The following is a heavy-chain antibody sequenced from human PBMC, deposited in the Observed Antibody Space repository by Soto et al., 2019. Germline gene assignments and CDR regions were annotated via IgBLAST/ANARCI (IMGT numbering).Heavy chain of an antibody. V-gene: IGHV3-7*01. CDR1: GFTFSTYF. CDR2: IKPDGSER. Sequence: VQLVESGGGLVQPGGSLRLSCAASGFTFSTYFMTWVRQAPGKGLEWVATIKPDGSERWYVDSVKGRFTISRDNAKNSLYLEMNSLRAEDTAVYFCASDLNWPNFWGQGSLVAVSS. D-gene: IGHD1-20*01. J-gene: IGHJ4*02. CDR3: ASDLNWPNF.